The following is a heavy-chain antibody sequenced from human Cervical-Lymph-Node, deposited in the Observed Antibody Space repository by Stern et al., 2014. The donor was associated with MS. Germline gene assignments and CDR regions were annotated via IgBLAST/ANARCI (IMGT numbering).Heavy chain of an antibody. V-gene: IGHV3-23*04. Sequence: EVHLVESGGGLVQPGGSLRLSCAASGFPFRTYAMSWVRQAPGKGLEWVSGITGSGGGTYYAGSVRGRFTVSRDNSENTLFLQLNSLRGEDTAIYYCAKYRGAGWISEYYLDSWGQGTRVTVSS. J-gene: IGHJ4*02. CDR1: GFPFRTYA. D-gene: IGHD5-12*01. CDR2: ITGSGGGT. CDR3: AKYRGAGWISEYYLDS.